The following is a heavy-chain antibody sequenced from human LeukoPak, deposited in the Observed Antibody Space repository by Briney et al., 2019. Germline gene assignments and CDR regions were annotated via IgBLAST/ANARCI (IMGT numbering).Heavy chain of an antibody. CDR1: GYTFTGYY. V-gene: IGHV1-2*06. CDR2: INPNSGGT. CDR3: ATFAGEHQAPFDY. Sequence: ASVKVSCKASGYTFTGYYMHWVRQAPGQGLEWMGRINPNSGGTNYAQKFQGRVTMTRDTSISTAYMELSRLRSDDTAVYYCATFAGEHQAPFDYWGQGTLVTVSS. J-gene: IGHJ4*02. D-gene: IGHD1-26*01.